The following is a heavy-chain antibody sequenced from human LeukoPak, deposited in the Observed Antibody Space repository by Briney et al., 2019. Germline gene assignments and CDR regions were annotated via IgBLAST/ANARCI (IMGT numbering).Heavy chain of an antibody. J-gene: IGHJ4*02. V-gene: IGHV3-43*02. CDR1: GFTFDDYA. D-gene: IGHD2-15*01. CDR2: ISGDGAST. Sequence: GGSLRLSCAASGFTFDDYAMHWVRQAPGKGLEWVALISGDGASTNYADSVKGRFTISRDNSKNSLYLQMNSLRAEDTAVYYCARAPYCSGGSCYLDYWGQGTLVTVSS. CDR3: ARAPYCSGGSCYLDY.